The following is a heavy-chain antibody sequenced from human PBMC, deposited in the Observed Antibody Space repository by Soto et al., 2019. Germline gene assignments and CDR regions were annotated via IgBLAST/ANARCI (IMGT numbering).Heavy chain of an antibody. CDR2: ISGSGGST. CDR3: ANRMDDCWTYTYYYYYGMDV. CDR1: GFTFSSYT. Sequence: GGSLRLSCAASGFTFSSYTMSWVRQAPGKGLEWVSAISGSGGSTYYADSVKGRFTISRDNSKNTLYLQMNSLRAEDTAVYYCANRMDDCWTYTYYYYYGMDVWGQGTPVTVSA. J-gene: IGHJ6*01. D-gene: IGHD3-3*01. V-gene: IGHV3-23*01.